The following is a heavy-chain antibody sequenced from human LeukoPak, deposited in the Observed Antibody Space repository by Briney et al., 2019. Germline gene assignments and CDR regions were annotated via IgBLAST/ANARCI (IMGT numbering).Heavy chain of an antibody. Sequence: SETLSLTCAVYGGSFSGYYWSWIRQPPGKGLEWIGEINHSGSTNYNPSLKSRVTISVDTSKNQFSLKLSSVTAADTAVYYCARTNTGYRSSWAPVGAFDIWGQGTMVTVSS. D-gene: IGHD6-13*01. V-gene: IGHV4-34*01. CDR3: ARTNTGYRSSWAPVGAFDI. J-gene: IGHJ3*02. CDR2: INHSGST. CDR1: GGSFSGYY.